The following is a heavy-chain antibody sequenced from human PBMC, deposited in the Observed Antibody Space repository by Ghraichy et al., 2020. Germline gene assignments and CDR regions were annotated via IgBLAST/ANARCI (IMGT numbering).Heavy chain of an antibody. V-gene: IGHV4-59*02. D-gene: IGHD6-19*01. CDR2: VYYSGTT. CDR3: AREGVAVAGHDAFDI. Sequence: SETLSLTCTVSGGSVSSYNWNWIRQPPGKGLEWIGYVYYSGTTNYNPSLKSRVTISIDTSKNQFSLKLSSVTAADTAVYYCAREGVAVAGHDAFDIWGQGTMVTVSS. J-gene: IGHJ3*02. CDR1: GGSVSSYN.